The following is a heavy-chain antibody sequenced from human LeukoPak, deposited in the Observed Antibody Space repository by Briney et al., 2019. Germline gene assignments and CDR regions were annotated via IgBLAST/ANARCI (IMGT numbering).Heavy chain of an antibody. CDR2: TYYRSKWYN. J-gene: IGHJ4*02. Sequence: SQTLSLTCALSGDSVSSATWNWIRRSPSRGLEWLGRTYYRSKWYNYYAVSVKSRIPLNPATSKNPFSLQLNSVTPEDTAVYYCARGGIGYCTSSSCYFDYWGQGTLVTVSS. D-gene: IGHD2-2*01. CDR3: ARGGIGYCTSSSCYFDY. V-gene: IGHV6-1*01. CDR1: GDSVSSAT.